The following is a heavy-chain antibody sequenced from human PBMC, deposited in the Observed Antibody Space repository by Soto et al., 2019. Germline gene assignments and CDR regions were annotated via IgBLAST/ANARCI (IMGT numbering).Heavy chain of an antibody. Sequence: EVQLVESGGGLVQPGGSLRLSCAASGFTFSSYWMSWVRQAPGKGLEWVANIKEDGSDMYYVDSVKGRFTISRDNAKNSLYLRMNSLRAEDTAVYYCATEVWVYYDFWSGYSDYWGQGTLVTVSS. CDR2: IKEDGSDM. J-gene: IGHJ4*02. V-gene: IGHV3-7*01. CDR1: GFTFSSYW. D-gene: IGHD3-3*01. CDR3: ATEVWVYYDFWSGYSDY.